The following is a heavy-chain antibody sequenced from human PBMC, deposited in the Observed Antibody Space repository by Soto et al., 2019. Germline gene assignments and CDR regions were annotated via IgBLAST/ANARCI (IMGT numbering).Heavy chain of an antibody. Sequence: SETLSLTCTVSGGSISSGGYYWSWIRQHPGKGLEWIGYIYYSESTYYNPSLKSRVIISLDASKNQFSLRLRSVTAADTAIYYGATTPPTTIIPFDPWGQGTLVTVSS. CDR3: ATTPPTTIIPFDP. D-gene: IGHD3-9*01. V-gene: IGHV4-31*03. CDR2: IYYSEST. CDR1: GGSISSGGYY. J-gene: IGHJ5*02.